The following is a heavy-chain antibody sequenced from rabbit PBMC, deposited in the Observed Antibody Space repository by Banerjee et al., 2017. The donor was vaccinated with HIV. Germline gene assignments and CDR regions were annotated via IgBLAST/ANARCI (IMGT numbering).Heavy chain of an antibody. V-gene: IGHV1S45*01. D-gene: IGHD2-1*01. Sequence: QELLEESGGDLVKPEGSLPLTCTASGSTLSRYYICWVRQAPGKGLEWIACIGTGSGIIYFATWAKRGFTISKTSSTTVNLQMTRLAAADTAAHGGERAGGYRDLGLWGPGTLVTVS. CDR2: IGTGSGII. J-gene: IGHJ4*01. CDR3: ERAGGYRDLGL. CDR1: GSTLSRYY.